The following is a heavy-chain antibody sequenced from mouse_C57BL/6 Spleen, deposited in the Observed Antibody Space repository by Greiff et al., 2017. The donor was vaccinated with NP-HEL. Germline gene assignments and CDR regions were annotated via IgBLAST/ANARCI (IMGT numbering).Heavy chain of an antibody. CDR1: GYTFTDYN. Sequence: EVQLQESGPELVKPGASVKMSCKASGYTFTDYNMHWVKQSHGKSLEWIGYINPNNGGTSYNQKFKGKATLTVNKSSSTAYMELRSLTSEDSAVYYCARDYGSTYFDYWGQGTTLTVSS. D-gene: IGHD1-1*01. V-gene: IGHV1-22*01. J-gene: IGHJ2*01. CDR3: ARDYGSTYFDY. CDR2: INPNNGGT.